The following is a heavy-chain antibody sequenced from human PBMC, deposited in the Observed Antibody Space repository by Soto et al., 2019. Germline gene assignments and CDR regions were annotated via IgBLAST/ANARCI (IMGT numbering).Heavy chain of an antibody. V-gene: IGHV3-74*01. CDR1: GFTFSSYW. CDR2: ITSDGSST. D-gene: IGHD6-6*01. CDR3: ARDFIAARDASDY. Sequence: GGSLRLSCAASGFTFSSYWMHWVRQAPGKGLVWVSRITSDGSSTIYADSVKGRFTISRDNAKNTLYLQMNSLRAEDTAVYYCARDFIAARDASDYWGQGTLVTVSS. J-gene: IGHJ4*02.